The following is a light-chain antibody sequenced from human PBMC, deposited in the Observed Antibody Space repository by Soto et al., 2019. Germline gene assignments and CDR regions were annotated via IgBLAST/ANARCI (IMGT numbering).Light chain of an antibody. Sequence: QSVLTQPPSASGAPGQGVTISCSGSSSNIGGNTVNWYQQLPGTAPKLLIYSNNQRPSGVPDRFSGSKSGTSASLAISGLQSEEEADYYCAAWDDSLKVVFGGGTKLTVL. CDR1: SSNIGGNT. V-gene: IGLV1-44*01. CDR3: AAWDDSLKVV. CDR2: SNN. J-gene: IGLJ2*01.